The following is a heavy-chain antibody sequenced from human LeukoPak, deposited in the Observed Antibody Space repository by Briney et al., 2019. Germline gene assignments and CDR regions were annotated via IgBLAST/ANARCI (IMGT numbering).Heavy chain of an antibody. V-gene: IGHV1-69*13. CDR3: ARDYGSGSYYYYYYYYMDV. CDR2: IVPIFGTA. CDR1: GGTFSSYA. Sequence: ASVKVSCKASGGTFSSYAISWVRQAPGQGLGCMGGIVPIFGTANYAQKFQGRVTITADESTSTAYMELSSLRSEDTAVYYCARDYGSGSYYYYYYYYMDVWGKGTTVTISS. D-gene: IGHD3-10*01. J-gene: IGHJ6*03.